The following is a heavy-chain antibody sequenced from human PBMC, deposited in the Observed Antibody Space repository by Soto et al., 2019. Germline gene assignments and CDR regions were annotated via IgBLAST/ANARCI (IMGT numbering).Heavy chain of an antibody. D-gene: IGHD2-2*01. CDR1: GGTFGSYA. J-gene: IGHJ6*02. Sequence: QVQLVQSGAEVKKPGSSVNVSCKASGGTFGSYAITWVRRAPGQGLEWLGGIIPILNSPAYAQKFQARVVITADEITNTAYMELNRLRFDDTAVYYCAREAPYCTSATCPKFYDMDVWGQGTTVTVAS. CDR2: IIPILNSP. CDR3: AREAPYCTSATCPKFYDMDV. V-gene: IGHV1-69*01.